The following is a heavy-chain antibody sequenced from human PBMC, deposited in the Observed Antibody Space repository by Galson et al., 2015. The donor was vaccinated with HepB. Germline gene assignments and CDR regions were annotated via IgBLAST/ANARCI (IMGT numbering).Heavy chain of an antibody. J-gene: IGHJ3*01. D-gene: IGHD3-3*01. Sequence: SETLSLTCSISGDSISSYYWNWIRQPPGRGLEWIGCMYHSGSTNYNPSLKSRVTMSLDTSKKQLSLRLNSVTAADTAVYYCAARGDYYDLWTGYQTVDAFGFWGQGTMVTVSA. V-gene: IGHV4-59*08. CDR3: AARGDYYDLWTGYQTVDAFGF. CDR2: MYHSGST. CDR1: GDSISSYY.